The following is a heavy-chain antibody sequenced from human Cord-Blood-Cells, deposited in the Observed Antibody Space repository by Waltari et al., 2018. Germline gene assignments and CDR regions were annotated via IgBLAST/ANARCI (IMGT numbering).Heavy chain of an antibody. V-gene: IGHV3-53*01. Sequence: EVQLVESGGGLIQRGGSLRLSCAAPGLTASSNYMRWVRQAPGKGLEWVSVIYSGGSTYYADSVKGRFTISRDNSKNTLYLQMNSLRAEDTAVYYCASLCGGDCYSIWGQGTMVTVSS. D-gene: IGHD2-21*01. CDR2: IYSGGST. J-gene: IGHJ3*02. CDR1: GLTASSNY. CDR3: ASLCGGDCYSI.